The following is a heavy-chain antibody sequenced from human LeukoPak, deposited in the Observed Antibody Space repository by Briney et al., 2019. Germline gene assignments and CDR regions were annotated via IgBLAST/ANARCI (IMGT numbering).Heavy chain of an antibody. CDR3: ARGGGLDV. D-gene: IGHD3-16*01. V-gene: IGHV3-30*03. CDR2: ISYDGSNK. J-gene: IGHJ6*02. CDR1: GFTFSSYA. Sequence: SGGSLRLSCAASGFTFSSYAMSWVRQAPGKGLEWVAVISYDGSNKYYADSVKGQFTISRDNAKNSLYLQMSNLRAEDTAVYFCARGGGLDVWGQGATVTVSS.